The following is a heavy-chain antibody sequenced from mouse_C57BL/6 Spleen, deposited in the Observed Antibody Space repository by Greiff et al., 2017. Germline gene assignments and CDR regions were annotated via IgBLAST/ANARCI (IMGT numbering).Heavy chain of an antibody. V-gene: IGHV5-12*01. CDR2: ISNGGGST. J-gene: IGHJ4*01. CDR1: GFTFSDYY. CDR3: ARLNGYGDYYAMDY. Sequence: DVMLVESGGGLVQPGGSLKLSCAASGFTFSDYYMYWVRQTPEKRLEWVAYISNGGGSTYYPDTVKGRFTISRDNAKNTLYLQMSRLKSEDTAMYYCARLNGYGDYYAMDYWGQGTPVTVSS. D-gene: IGHD2-2*01.